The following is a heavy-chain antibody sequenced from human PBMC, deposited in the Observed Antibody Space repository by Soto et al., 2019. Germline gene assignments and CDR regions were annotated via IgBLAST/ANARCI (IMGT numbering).Heavy chain of an antibody. CDR2: LGAGGGST. D-gene: IGHD1-7*01. J-gene: IGHJ4*02. V-gene: IGHV3-23*01. CDR3: AKCPGGRTNYFDY. CDR1: GFTFTSYA. Sequence: PGGSLRLSCAASGFTFTSYAMSWVRQAPGKGLEWVSGLGAGGGSTYYADSVKGRFTISRDNSKNTLYLQMNSLRAEDTAVYYCAKCPGGRTNYFDYWGQGTLVTVSS.